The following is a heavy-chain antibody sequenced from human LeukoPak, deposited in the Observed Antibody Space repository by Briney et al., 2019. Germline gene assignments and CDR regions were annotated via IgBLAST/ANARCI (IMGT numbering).Heavy chain of an antibody. V-gene: IGHV3-30*18. CDR1: GLTFSSYG. CDR2: ISYDGSNK. CDR3: AKAESDWETDGLDI. J-gene: IGHJ3*02. D-gene: IGHD2-21*02. Sequence: PGRSLRLSCAASGLTFSSYGMHWVRQAPGKRLEWVAVISYDGSNKYYADSVKGRFTISRDNSKNTLYLQMNSLRAEDTAVYYCAKAESDWETDGLDIWGQGTMVTVSS.